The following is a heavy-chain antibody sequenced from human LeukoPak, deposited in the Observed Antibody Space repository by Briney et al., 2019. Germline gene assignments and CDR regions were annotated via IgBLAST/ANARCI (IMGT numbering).Heavy chain of an antibody. CDR2: IYYSGST. CDR1: GGSISSYY. D-gene: IGHD1-20*01. Sequence: SETLSLTCTVSGGSISSYYWGWIRQPPGKGLEWIGSIYYSGSTYYNPSLKSRVTISVDTSKNQFSLKLSSVTAADTAVYYCARLSITQNKEDYWGQGTLVTVSS. J-gene: IGHJ4*02. CDR3: ARLSITQNKEDY. V-gene: IGHV4-39*01.